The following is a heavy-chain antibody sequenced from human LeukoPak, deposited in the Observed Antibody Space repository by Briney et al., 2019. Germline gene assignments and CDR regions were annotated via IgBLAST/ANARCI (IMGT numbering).Heavy chain of an antibody. J-gene: IGHJ4*02. Sequence: PGGSLRLSCAASGFTVSSNYMSWVRQAPGKGLEWVSVIYSGGSTYYADSVKGRFTISRDNSKNTLYLQMNSLRAEDTAVYYCARAGYYYDSSGYSGFDYWGQGTLVTVSS. V-gene: IGHV3-53*01. D-gene: IGHD3-22*01. CDR2: IYSGGST. CDR3: ARAGYYYDSSGYSGFDY. CDR1: GFTVSSNY.